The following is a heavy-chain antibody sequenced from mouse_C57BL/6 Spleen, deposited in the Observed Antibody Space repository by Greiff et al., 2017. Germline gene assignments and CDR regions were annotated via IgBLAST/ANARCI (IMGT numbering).Heavy chain of an antibody. CDR1: GFSLTSSG. CDR2: IWSGGST. V-gene: IGHV2-2*01. J-gene: IGHJ2*01. D-gene: IGHD4-1*01. Sequence: QVQLKESGPGLVKPSQSLSITCTASGFSLTSSGVHWVRQSPGKGLEWLGVIWSGGSTDYNAAFISRLSISKDNSKSQVFFKMNSLQADDTAIYYCARTSGTGTGYFDYWGQGTTLTVSS. CDR3: ARTSGTGTGYFDY.